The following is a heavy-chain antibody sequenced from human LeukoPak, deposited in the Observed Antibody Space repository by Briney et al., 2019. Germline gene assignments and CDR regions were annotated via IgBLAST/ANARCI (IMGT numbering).Heavy chain of an antibody. CDR2: IYPGDSDP. V-gene: IGHV5-51*01. CDR3: ARAGEWLDPYYYYMDV. CDR1: GYSFTSYW. J-gene: IGHJ6*03. Sequence: GESLKISGKGSGYSFTSYWIGWVRQMPGKGLDWMGIIYPGDSDPRYSPSFQGQVTIPADKSISAAYLQWSSLKASDTAMYYCARAGEWLDPYYYYMDVWGKGTTVSVSS. D-gene: IGHD6-19*01.